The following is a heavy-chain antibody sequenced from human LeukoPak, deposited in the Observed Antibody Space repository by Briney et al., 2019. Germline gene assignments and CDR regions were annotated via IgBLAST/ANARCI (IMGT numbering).Heavy chain of an antibody. CDR1: GYTFTSYG. Sequence: ASVKVSCKASGYTFTSYGISWVRQAPGQGLEWMGWISAYNGNTNYAQKLQGRVTMTTDTSTSTAYMELRSLRSDDTAVYYCAKERGSFRLRRRPDDAFDIWGQGTMVTVSS. CDR2: ISAYNGNT. CDR3: AKERGSFRLRRRPDDAFDI. J-gene: IGHJ3*02. V-gene: IGHV1-18*01. D-gene: IGHD1-14*01.